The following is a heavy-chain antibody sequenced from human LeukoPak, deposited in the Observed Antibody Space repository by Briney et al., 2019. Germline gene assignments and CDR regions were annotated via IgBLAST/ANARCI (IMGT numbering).Heavy chain of an antibody. CDR2: INPANGIT. CDR3: ARLPGGLGRYYFEY. J-gene: IGHJ4*02. D-gene: IGHD3-16*02. V-gene: IGHV1-3*01. Sequence: ASAKVSCKASGYTFTSYAIHWVRQAPGQRLEWMGWINPANGITKYSQKFQGRVTITSDTSASTAHMELSGLRSEDAAVYYCARLPGGLGRYYFEYWGQGTLVAVSS. CDR1: GYTFTSYA.